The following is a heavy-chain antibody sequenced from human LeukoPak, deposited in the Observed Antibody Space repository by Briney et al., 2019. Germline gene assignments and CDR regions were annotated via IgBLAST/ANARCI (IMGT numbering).Heavy chain of an antibody. CDR3: AKDRRSSSSSRYFDY. CDR2: IGGSGGST. Sequence: GSLRLSCAASGFTFSSYAMSWVRQAPGKGLEWVSGIGGSGGSTYYADSVKGRFTISRDNSKNTLYLQMNSLRAEDTAVYYCAKDRRSSSSSRYFDYWGQGTLVTVSS. CDR1: GFTFSSYA. D-gene: IGHD6-6*01. J-gene: IGHJ4*02. V-gene: IGHV3-23*01.